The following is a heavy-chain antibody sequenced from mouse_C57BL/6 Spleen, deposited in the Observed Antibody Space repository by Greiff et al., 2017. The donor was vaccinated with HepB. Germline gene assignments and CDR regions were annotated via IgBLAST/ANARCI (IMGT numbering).Heavy chain of an antibody. Sequence: QVQLQQSGPELVKPGASVKISCKASGYAFSSSWMNWVKQRPGKGLEWIGRIYPGDGDTNYNGKFKGKATLTADKSSSTAYMPLSSLTSEDSAVYFCARWNYEAMDYWGQGTSVTVSS. V-gene: IGHV1-82*01. D-gene: IGHD1-1*01. CDR1: GYAFSSSW. CDR3: ARWNYEAMDY. J-gene: IGHJ4*01. CDR2: IYPGDGDT.